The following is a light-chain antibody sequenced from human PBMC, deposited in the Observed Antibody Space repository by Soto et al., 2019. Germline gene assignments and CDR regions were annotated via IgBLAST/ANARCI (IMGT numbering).Light chain of an antibody. CDR3: SSYTSSSTVGV. CDR1: SSDIGAYDY. CDR2: EVS. V-gene: IGLV2-14*01. Sequence: QSALTQPASVSGSPGQSITVSCTGTSSDIGAYDYVSWYQQHPGKAPKVIISEVSKRPSGVSHRFSGSKSGNTASLTISGLQAEDEADYYCSSYTSSSTVGVFGTGTKLIVL. J-gene: IGLJ1*01.